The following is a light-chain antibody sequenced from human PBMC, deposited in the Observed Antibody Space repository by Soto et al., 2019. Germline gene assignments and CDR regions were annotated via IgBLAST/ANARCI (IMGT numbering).Light chain of an antibody. Sequence: DIQMTQSPSTLSGSVGDRVTITCRASQGISSYLAWFQQKPGKAPKLLIYGASTLQSGIPSRFSGSGSGTEFTLTISSLQPDDFATYYCQHYNSYSEAFGQGTKWIS. CDR1: QGISSY. V-gene: IGKV1-5*01. CDR3: QHYNSYSEA. J-gene: IGKJ1*01. CDR2: GAS.